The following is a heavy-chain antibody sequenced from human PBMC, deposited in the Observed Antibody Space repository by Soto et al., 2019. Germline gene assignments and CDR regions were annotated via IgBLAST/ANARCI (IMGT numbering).Heavy chain of an antibody. J-gene: IGHJ4*02. CDR3: ARRAETNGWNGFGADKYYFDF. CDR1: GYTFTSYD. V-gene: IGHV1-8*01. CDR2: MNPNTGNS. D-gene: IGHD1-1*01. Sequence: ASVKVSCKASGYTFTSYDIYWVRQATGQGLEWMGWMNPNTGNSGYAQKFQGRVTMASDTSISTAHMELSSLRSEDTAVYYCARRAETNGWNGFGADKYYFDFWGQGTLVTVSS.